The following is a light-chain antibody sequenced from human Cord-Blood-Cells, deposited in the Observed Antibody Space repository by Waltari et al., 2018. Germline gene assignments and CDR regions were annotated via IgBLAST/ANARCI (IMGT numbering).Light chain of an antibody. J-gene: IGLJ3*02. V-gene: IGLV2-14*01. CDR2: GVS. CDR1: SRASGGFNS. CDR3: SSYTSSSTNWV. Sequence: SALHPPSPLAGFPGQSTHIPLPGTSRASGGFNSLPWYQPPPGKPPNPMIYGVSNRPSGVSNRFSGSKSGNTASLTISGLQAEDEADYYCSSYTSSSTNWVFGGGTKLTVL.